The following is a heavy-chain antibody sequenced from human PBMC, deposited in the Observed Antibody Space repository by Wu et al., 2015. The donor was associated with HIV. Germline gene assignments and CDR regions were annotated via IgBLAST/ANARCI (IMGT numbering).Heavy chain of an antibody. J-gene: IGHJ5*02. CDR1: GGTFSSYA. CDR3: ARAGPHSSGYYGWFDP. Sequence: QVQMVQSGAEVRQPGSSVKVSCKASGGTFSSYAISWVRQAPGQGLEWMGRIIPIFGTANYAQKFQGRVTITADESTSTAYMELSSLRSEDTAVYYCARAGPHSSGYYGWFDPWGQGTLVTVSS. CDR2: IIPIFGTA. V-gene: IGHV1-69*13. D-gene: IGHD3-22*01.